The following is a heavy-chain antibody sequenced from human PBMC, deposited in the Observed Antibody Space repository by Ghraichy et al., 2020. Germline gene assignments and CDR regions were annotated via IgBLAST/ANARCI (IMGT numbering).Heavy chain of an antibody. Sequence: GESLNISCAASGFTFSTYTMNWVRQAPGKGLEWVSYISSSSYIYYADSVKGRFTISRDNAKNSLYLQMNSLRDEDTAVYYCARDFYGDYMFDYWGQGTLVTVSS. D-gene: IGHD4-17*01. CDR3: ARDFYGDYMFDY. CDR2: ISSSSYI. V-gene: IGHV3-21*01. CDR1: GFTFSTYT. J-gene: IGHJ4*02.